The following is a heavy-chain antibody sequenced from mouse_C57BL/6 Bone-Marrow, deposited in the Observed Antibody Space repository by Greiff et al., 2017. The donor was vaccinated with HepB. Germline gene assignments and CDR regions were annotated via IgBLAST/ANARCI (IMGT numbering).Heavy chain of an antibody. V-gene: IGHV5-17*01. CDR1: GFTFSDYG. CDR2: ISSGSSTI. J-gene: IGHJ3*01. Sequence: EVMLVESGGGLVKPGGSLKLSCAASGFTFSDYGMHWVRQAPEKGLEWVAYISSGSSTIYYADTVKGRFTISSDNAKNTLFLQMTSLRSEDTAMYYCARPGYGSPFAYWGQGTLVTVSA. D-gene: IGHD1-1*01. CDR3: ARPGYGSPFAY.